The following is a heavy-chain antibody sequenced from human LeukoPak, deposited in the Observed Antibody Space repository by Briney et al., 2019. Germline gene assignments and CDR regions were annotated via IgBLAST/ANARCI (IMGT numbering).Heavy chain of an antibody. CDR2: LNPNSGGT. D-gene: IGHD3-10*01. Sequence: ASVKVSCKASGYTFTGYYMHWVRQAPGQGLEWMGWLNPNSGGTNYAQKFQGRVTMTRDTSISTAYMELSRLRSDDTAVYNCARLEDYGSGSYYMAYFDYWGQGTLVTVSS. CDR3: ARLEDYGSGSYYMAYFDY. V-gene: IGHV1-2*02. CDR1: GYTFTGYY. J-gene: IGHJ4*02.